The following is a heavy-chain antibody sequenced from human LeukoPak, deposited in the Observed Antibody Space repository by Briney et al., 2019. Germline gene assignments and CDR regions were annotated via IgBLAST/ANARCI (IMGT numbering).Heavy chain of an antibody. CDR3: ARDRDRAARRGEHRNWFDP. Sequence: SETLSLTCTVSGGSISSYYWSWIRQPPGKGLEWIGYIYYSGSTNYNPSLKSRVTISVDTSKNQFSLKLSSVTAADTAVYYCARDRDRAARRGEHRNWFDPWGQGTLVTVSS. V-gene: IGHV4-59*01. CDR1: GGSISSYY. D-gene: IGHD6-6*01. J-gene: IGHJ5*02. CDR2: IYYSGST.